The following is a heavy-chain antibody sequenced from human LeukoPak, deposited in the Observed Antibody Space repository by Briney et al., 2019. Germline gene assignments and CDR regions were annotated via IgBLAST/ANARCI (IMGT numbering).Heavy chain of an antibody. CDR1: GGTFSSYA. Sequence: GASVKVSCKASGGTFSSYAISWVRQAPGQGLEWMGRIIPILGIANYARKFQGRVTITADKSTSTAYMELSSLRSEDTAVYYCARDPRYYDILTGYYADAFDIWGQGTMVTVSS. D-gene: IGHD3-9*01. CDR3: ARDPRYYDILTGYYADAFDI. J-gene: IGHJ3*02. V-gene: IGHV1-69*04. CDR2: IIPILGIA.